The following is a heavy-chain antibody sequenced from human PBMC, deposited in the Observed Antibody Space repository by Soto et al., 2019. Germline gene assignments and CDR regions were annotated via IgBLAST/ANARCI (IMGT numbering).Heavy chain of an antibody. J-gene: IGHJ6*02. V-gene: IGHV3-74*01. D-gene: IGHD1-20*01. Sequence: LRLSCAASGFTFDTYWMNWVRQAPGKGPEWLSGINSDGTISSYADSVKGRFTISRDNARNTLSLQMNSLRADDTAVYYCARLSGDNSALFYYGMDACGQWNTVPVSS. CDR2: INSDGTIS. CDR3: ARLSGDNSALFYYGMDA. CDR1: GFTFDTYW.